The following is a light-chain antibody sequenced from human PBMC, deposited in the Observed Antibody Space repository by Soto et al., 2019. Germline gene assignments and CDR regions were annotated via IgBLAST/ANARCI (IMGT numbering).Light chain of an antibody. Sequence: QSALTQPASVSGSPGQSITISCTGTSSDVGAYDFVSWYQQHPDKAPKLMIYEVRYRPSGVSNRFSGSKSVNTATLTISGLQAEDEADYYCSSYTTRSTRVFGTGTKVT. J-gene: IGLJ1*01. CDR2: EVR. V-gene: IGLV2-14*03. CDR1: SSDVGAYDF. CDR3: SSYTTRSTRV.